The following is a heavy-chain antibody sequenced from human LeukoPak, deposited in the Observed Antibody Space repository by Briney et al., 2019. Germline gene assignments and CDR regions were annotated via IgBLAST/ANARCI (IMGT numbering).Heavy chain of an antibody. CDR2: ISGSGGST. V-gene: IGHV3-23*01. J-gene: IGHJ6*02. Sequence: GASLRLSCAASGFTFSSYAMSWVRQAPGKGLEWVSAISGSGGSTYYADSVKGRFTISRDNSKNTLYPQMNSLRAEDTAVYYCAKGSRFLEWLLSEPYYYYGMDVWGQGTTVTVSS. CDR3: AKGSRFLEWLLSEPYYYYGMDV. CDR1: GFTFSSYA. D-gene: IGHD3-3*01.